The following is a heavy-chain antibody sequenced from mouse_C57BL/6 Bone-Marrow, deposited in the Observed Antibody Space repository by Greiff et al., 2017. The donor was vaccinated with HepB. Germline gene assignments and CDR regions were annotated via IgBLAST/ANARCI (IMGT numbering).Heavy chain of an antibody. J-gene: IGHJ1*03. CDR1: GFTFSDYG. Sequence: DVMLVESGGGLVKPGGSLKLSCAASGFTFSDYGMHWVRQAPEKGLEWVAYISSGSSTIYYADTVKGRFTISRDNAKNTLFLQMTSLRSEDTAMYYCARGFITTGYFDVWGTGTTVTVSS. V-gene: IGHV5-17*01. CDR2: ISSGSSTI. D-gene: IGHD1-1*01. CDR3: ARGFITTGYFDV.